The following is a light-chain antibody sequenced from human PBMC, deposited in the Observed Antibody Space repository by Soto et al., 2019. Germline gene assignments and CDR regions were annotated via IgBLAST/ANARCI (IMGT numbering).Light chain of an antibody. J-gene: IGKJ3*01. Sequence: IVLTQSPGTLSLSPGERATLSCRASQSVSSSYLAWYQQRPGQAPRLLIFGASYGATGIPDRFSGSGSGTDFTLTISRLEPEDFAVYYCQHYSSSPPEFTFGPGTKVDSK. CDR3: QHYSSSPPEFT. V-gene: IGKV3-20*01. CDR1: QSVSSSY. CDR2: GAS.